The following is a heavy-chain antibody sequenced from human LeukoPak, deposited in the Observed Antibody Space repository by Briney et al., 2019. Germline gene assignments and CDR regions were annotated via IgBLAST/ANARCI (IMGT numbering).Heavy chain of an antibody. CDR3: ARRRAYYYGSGTNFDY. CDR1: GGSFSGYY. J-gene: IGHJ4*02. V-gene: IGHV4-34*01. D-gene: IGHD3-10*01. CDR2: INHSGST. Sequence: PSETLSLTCAVYGGSFSGYYWSWIRQPPGKGLEWIGEINHSGSTNYNPSLKSRVTISVDTSKNQFSLKLSSVTAADTAVYYCARRRAYYYGSGTNFDYWGQGTLVTVSS.